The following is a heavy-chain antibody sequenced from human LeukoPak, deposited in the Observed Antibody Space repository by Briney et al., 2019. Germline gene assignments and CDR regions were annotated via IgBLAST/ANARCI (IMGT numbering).Heavy chain of an antibody. J-gene: IGHJ6*02. CDR2: MNPNSGNT. Sequence: ASVNVSCKASGYTFTSYDINWVRQATGQGLEWMGWMNPNSGNTGYAQKFQGRVTMTRNTSISTAYMELSSLRSEDTAVYYCARGGFLEWLLPYYGMDVWGQGTTVTVSS. CDR3: ARGGFLEWLLPYYGMDV. CDR1: GYTFTSYD. V-gene: IGHV1-8*01. D-gene: IGHD3-3*01.